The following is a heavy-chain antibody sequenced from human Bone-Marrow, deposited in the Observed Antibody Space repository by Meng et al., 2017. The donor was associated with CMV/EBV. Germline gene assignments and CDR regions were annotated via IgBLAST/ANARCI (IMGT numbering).Heavy chain of an antibody. D-gene: IGHD1-26*01. Sequence: GESLKISCVASGFSFSYYWMSWVRQAPGKGLEWVANIKQDGSEKYYVDSVKGRFTISRDNAKNSLYLQMNSLRAEDTAVYYCVRGIKWELPFDNWGQGMLVTVSS. J-gene: IGHJ4*02. CDR3: VRGIKWELPFDN. CDR1: GFSFSYYW. V-gene: IGHV3-7*01. CDR2: IKQDGSEK.